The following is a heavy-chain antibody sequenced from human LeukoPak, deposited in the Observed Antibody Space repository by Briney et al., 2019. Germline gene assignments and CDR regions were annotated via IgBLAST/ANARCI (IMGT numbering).Heavy chain of an antibody. J-gene: IGHJ4*02. CDR2: ISSTSSTI. V-gene: IGHV3-48*04. CDR1: GFTFSSHS. D-gene: IGHD5-18*01. Sequence: PGGSLRLSCAASGFTFSSHSMNWVRQAPGKGLEWVSYISSTSSTIYYADSVKGRFTISRDNAKNSLYLQMNSLRAEDTAVYYCARSGRGYSYGYSYWGQGTLVTVSS. CDR3: ARSGRGYSYGYSY.